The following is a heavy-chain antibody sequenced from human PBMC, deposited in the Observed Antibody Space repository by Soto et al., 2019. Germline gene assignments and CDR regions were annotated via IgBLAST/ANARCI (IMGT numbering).Heavy chain of an antibody. CDR2: IYPDDSDT. CDR1: GYSFSNFW. D-gene: IGHD2-8*02. V-gene: IGHV5-51*01. J-gene: IGHJ4*02. Sequence: GESLKISCQASGYSFSNFWIAWVRQMPGEGLERLGFIYPDDSDTRYSPSFLGQVTISADKSIKTTYLQWSSLKASDTAIYFCASSVLVTSTMNYFDLWGQGTLVTVSS. CDR3: ASSVLVTSTMNYFDL.